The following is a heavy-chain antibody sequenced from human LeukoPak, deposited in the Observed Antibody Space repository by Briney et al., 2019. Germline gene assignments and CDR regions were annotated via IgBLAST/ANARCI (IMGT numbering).Heavy chain of an antibody. CDR1: GFTFSSYG. D-gene: IGHD6-19*01. V-gene: IGHV3-33*01. CDR3: ARFTPLAQCLADY. Sequence: GGSLTLSCAASGFTFSSYGMHWVRQAPGKGRERVVDIWYDGSNNYHADSVKGRFTISIDNSKNTVYLQMNSLRAEDTAVYYCARFTPLAQCLADYWGQGALVTVSS. CDR2: IWYDGSNN. J-gene: IGHJ4*02.